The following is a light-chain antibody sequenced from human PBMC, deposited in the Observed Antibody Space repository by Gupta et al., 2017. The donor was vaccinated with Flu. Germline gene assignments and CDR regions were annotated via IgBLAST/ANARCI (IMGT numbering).Light chain of an antibody. CDR1: QSVSNNY. V-gene: IGKV3-20*01. CDR3: QQYGSFPTT. J-gene: IGKJ2*01. CDR2: GAS. Sequence: CSLSLSPGERATLSCRASQSVSNNYLAWYQQRPGQAPRLLIYGASNRATYIPVRFSGSGSGTDFTLIISRLEPEDFAVYYCQQYGSFPTTFGQGTKLEIK.